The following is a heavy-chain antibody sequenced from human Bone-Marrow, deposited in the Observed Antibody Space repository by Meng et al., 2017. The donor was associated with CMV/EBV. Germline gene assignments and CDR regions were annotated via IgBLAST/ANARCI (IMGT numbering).Heavy chain of an antibody. V-gene: IGHV4-34*01. Sequence: SEPLSLPCAVYGGSFSGYYWTWIRQPPGKGLEWIGEINHSGSTNYNPSLKSRVTISVDTSKNQFSLKLSSVTAADTAVYYCARGYYYDSSGYSRYYYYYGMDVWGQGTTVTVSS. CDR3: ARGYYYDSSGYSRYYYYYGMDV. D-gene: IGHD3-22*01. J-gene: IGHJ6*02. CDR1: GGSFSGYY. CDR2: INHSGST.